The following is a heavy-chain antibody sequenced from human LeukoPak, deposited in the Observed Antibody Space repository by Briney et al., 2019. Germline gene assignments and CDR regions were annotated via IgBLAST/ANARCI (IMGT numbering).Heavy chain of an antibody. Sequence: GGSLRLSCAASGFTFSSYGMHWVRQAPGKGLEWVAVIWYDGSNKYYADSVKGRFTISRDNSKNTLYLQMNSLRAEDTAVYYCAKGNDFGHFQHWGQGTLVTVSS. D-gene: IGHD4/OR15-4a*01. CDR2: IWYDGSNK. CDR1: GFTFSSYG. CDR3: AKGNDFGHFQH. J-gene: IGHJ1*01. V-gene: IGHV3-30*02.